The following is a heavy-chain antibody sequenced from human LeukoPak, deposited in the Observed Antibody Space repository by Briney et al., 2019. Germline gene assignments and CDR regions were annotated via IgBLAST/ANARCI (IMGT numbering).Heavy chain of an antibody. Sequence: WGSLRLSCAASGFMFTDYYMSWFRQTPGKGLEWLSYMSPSSAYTNFADSVKGRFTISRDNAKNSLYLKMNSLRVEDTAVYYCARDLVAAATTGDYYFEYWGQGTLVSVSS. D-gene: IGHD6-25*01. CDR2: MSPSSAYT. V-gene: IGHV3-11*05. J-gene: IGHJ4*02. CDR1: GFMFTDYY. CDR3: ARDLVAAATTGDYYFEY.